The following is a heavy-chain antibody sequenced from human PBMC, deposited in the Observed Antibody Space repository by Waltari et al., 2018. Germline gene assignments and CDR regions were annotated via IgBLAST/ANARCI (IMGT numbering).Heavy chain of an antibody. CDR1: GCSISSYY. CDR3: ARADDLLQVGFGI. V-gene: IGHV4-59*01. D-gene: IGHD1-1*01. J-gene: IGHJ3*02. CDR2: IYYSGYT. Sequence: QVQLQESGPGLVKPSETLSLTCTVSGCSISSYYWSWIRQPPGKGLEWIGYIYYSGYTNYIPSLNVSVTISVDTIKNQFSLKLSYVTAADAAVYYCARADDLLQVGFGIWGQGTMVTVSS.